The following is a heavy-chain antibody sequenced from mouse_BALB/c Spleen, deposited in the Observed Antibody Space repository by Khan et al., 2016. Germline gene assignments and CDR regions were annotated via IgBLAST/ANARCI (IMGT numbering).Heavy chain of an antibody. J-gene: IGHJ3*01. CDR1: GYSITSDYA. Sequence: EVQLQESGPGLVKPSQSLSLTCTVSGYSITSDYAWNWIRQFPGNKLEWMGYISYSGITSYTPSLQSRISITRDTSKNQFFLQLISVTTEDTATCDCADDSYYAWFPYWGQGTLVTVSA. D-gene: IGHD2-3*01. CDR3: ADDSYYAWFPY. CDR2: ISYSGIT. V-gene: IGHV3-2*02.